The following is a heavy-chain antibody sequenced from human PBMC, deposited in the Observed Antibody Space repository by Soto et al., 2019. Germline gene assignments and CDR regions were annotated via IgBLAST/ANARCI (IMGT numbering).Heavy chain of an antibody. CDR1: GCTFSGFA. CDR3: AKVHGSGSYNNFPDY. CDR2: TSGSGGST. Sequence: GVSLSLCCAASGCTFSGFAMSWVRQAPGKGLDWVSATSGSGGSTYSADSVKGRFTISRDNSRDTLYLQMSSLRAEDTAVYYCAKVHGSGSYNNFPDYWGQGTLVTVSS. D-gene: IGHD3-10*01. V-gene: IGHV3-23*01. J-gene: IGHJ4*02.